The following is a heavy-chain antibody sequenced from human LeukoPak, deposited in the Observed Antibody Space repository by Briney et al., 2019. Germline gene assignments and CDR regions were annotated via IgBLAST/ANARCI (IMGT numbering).Heavy chain of an antibody. CDR1: GYKFTNYW. V-gene: IGHV5-51*01. CDR3: ARQDIAARPPDAY. J-gene: IGHJ4*02. Sequence: GESLKISCRGSGYKFTNYWIAWVRQMPGKGLEWMGIVYPADSDTRYNPSFQGQVTMSADKSISTAYLQWNSLKASDTAMYYCARQDIAARPPDAYWGQGTLVTVSS. D-gene: IGHD6-6*01. CDR2: VYPADSDT.